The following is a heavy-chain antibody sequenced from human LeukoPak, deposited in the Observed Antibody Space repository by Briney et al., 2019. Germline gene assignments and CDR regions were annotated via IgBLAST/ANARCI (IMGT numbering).Heavy chain of an antibody. CDR3: ATGRYCTGDTCNERVDY. D-gene: IGHD2-8*02. CDR2: ISIWSNYI. Sequence: GGSLRLSCTTSGFTFSSYSMNWVRQAPGRRLEWVSSISIWSNYIYYADSVKGRFTVSRDNAQNSLFLQMNSLRVEDTAVYYCATGRYCTGDTCNERVDYWGQGTLVTVSS. CDR1: GFTFSSYS. J-gene: IGHJ4*02. V-gene: IGHV3-21*01.